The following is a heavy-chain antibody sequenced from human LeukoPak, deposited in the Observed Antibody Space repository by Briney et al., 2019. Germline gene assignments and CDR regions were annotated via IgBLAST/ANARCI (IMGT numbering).Heavy chain of an antibody. Sequence: ASVKVSCKASGYSFIGYYMHWVRQAPGQGLEWMGWINPNSGGTNYAQKFQGRVTMTRDTSISTVYMEVSRLTSDDTAVFYCAREGSGYPYWGQGTLVTVSS. D-gene: IGHD5-12*01. CDR2: INPNSGGT. CDR3: AREGSGYPY. J-gene: IGHJ4*02. CDR1: GYSFIGYY. V-gene: IGHV1-2*02.